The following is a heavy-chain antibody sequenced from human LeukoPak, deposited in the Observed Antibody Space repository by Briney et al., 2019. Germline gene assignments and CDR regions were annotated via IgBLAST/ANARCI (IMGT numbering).Heavy chain of an antibody. D-gene: IGHD1-26*01. J-gene: IGHJ6*03. CDR1: GFTVSSNY. Sequence: GGSLRLSCAASGFTVSSNYMSWVRQAPGKGLEWVSGIYWNGGSTGYADSVKGRFTISRDNAKNSLYLQMNSLRAEDTALYYCATGGRYGATGYYYYYMDVWGKGTTVTVSS. CDR3: ATGGRYGATGYYYYYMDV. CDR2: IYWNGGST. V-gene: IGHV3-20*04.